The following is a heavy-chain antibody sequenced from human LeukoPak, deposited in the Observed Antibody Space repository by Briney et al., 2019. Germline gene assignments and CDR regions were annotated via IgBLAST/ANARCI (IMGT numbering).Heavy chain of an antibody. CDR1: GFTFSSYAI. D-gene: IGHD3-16*01. Sequence: GSLRLSCAASGFTFSSYAISWVRQTPGKGLEWIGEIYHRGNTHYNPSLKSRVTMSVDTSTNQFSLRVNSVTAADTAVYYCARAFYPPDFGFGRAPYYFDKWGRGTLVTVSS. CDR3: ARAFYPPDFGFGRAPYYFDK. J-gene: IGHJ4*02. CDR2: IYHRGNT. V-gene: IGHV4-4*02.